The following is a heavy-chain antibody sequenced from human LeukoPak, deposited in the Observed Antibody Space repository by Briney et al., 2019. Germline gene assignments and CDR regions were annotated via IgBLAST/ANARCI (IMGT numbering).Heavy chain of an antibody. J-gene: IGHJ4*02. CDR2: IYHSGST. V-gene: IGHV4-30-2*01. CDR3: ARGVYDYGDYERISVYYFDY. CDR1: GGSISSGGYS. Sequence: SQTLSHTCAVSGGSISSGGYSWSWIRQPPGKGLEWIGYIYHSGSTYYNPSLKSRVTISVDRSKNQFSLKLSSVTAADPAVYYCARGVYDYGDYERISVYYFDYWGQGTLVTVSS. D-gene: IGHD4-17*01.